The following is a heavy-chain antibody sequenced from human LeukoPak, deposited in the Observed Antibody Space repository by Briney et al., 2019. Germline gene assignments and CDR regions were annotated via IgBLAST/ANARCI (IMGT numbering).Heavy chain of an antibody. CDR3: ARALYSSSWYGLYYYYYYMDV. J-gene: IGHJ6*03. D-gene: IGHD6-13*01. V-gene: IGHV4-34*01. Sequence: SETLSLTWAVYGGSFSGYYWSWLRQPPGKGLEWIGEINHSGSTNYNPSLKSRVTISVDTSKDQFSLKLSSVTAADTAVYYCARALYSSSWYGLYYYYYYMDVWGKGTTVTVSS. CDR2: INHSGST. CDR1: GGSFSGYY.